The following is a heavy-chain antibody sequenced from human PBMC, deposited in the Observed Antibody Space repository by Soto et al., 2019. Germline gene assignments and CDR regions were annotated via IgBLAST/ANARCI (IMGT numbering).Heavy chain of an antibody. D-gene: IGHD5-12*01. CDR3: AREGSYSAYNFAHGIQLWSFDF. V-gene: IGHV4-39*02. Sequence: SETLSLTCTLSGASITSTTYFWAWIRQPPGRGLEWVGSIYYSGKTHYNPSLESRVTISVDTSKNHFSLHLSSVTAADMAVYYCAREGSYSAYNFAHGIQLWSFDFWGQGALVTV. CDR1: GASITSTTYF. CDR2: IYYSGKT. J-gene: IGHJ4*02.